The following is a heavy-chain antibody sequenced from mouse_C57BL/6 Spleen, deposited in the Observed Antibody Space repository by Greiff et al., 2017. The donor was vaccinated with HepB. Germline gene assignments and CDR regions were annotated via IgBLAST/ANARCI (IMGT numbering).Heavy chain of an antibody. J-gene: IGHJ2*01. V-gene: IGHV1-62-3*01. CDR2: IDPNSGST. CDR1: GYTFTSYW. CDR3: ARWAEEYYFAY. Sequence: QVQLKQPGAELVKPGASVKLSCKASGYTFTSYWMHWVKQRPGRGLEWIGRIDPNSGSTKYNEKFKSKATLTVDKPSSTAYMQLSSLTSEDSAVYYCARWAEEYYFAYWGQGTTVTVSS.